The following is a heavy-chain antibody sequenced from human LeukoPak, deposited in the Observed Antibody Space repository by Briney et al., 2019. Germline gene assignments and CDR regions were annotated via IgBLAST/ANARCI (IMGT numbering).Heavy chain of an antibody. CDR2: ISSSGSTI. D-gene: IGHD6-19*01. J-gene: IGHJ4*02. CDR3: VYAVAGPFDY. Sequence: GGSLRLSCAASGFTFSSYEMNWVRQAPGKGLEWASYISSSGSTIYYADSAKGRFTISRDNAKNSLYLQMNSLRAEDTAVYYCVYAVAGPFDYWGQGTLVTVSS. V-gene: IGHV3-48*03. CDR1: GFTFSSYE.